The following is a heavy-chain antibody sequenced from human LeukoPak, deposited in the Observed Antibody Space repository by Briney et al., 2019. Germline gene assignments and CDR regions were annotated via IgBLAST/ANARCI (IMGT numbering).Heavy chain of an antibody. CDR2: IYPGDSDT. V-gene: IGHV5-51*01. J-gene: IGHJ3*02. CDR1: GYSFTSYW. CDR3: ARLASFYGSGSYYEGAFDI. D-gene: IGHD3-10*01. Sequence: HGESLKISCKGSGYSFTSYWIGWVRQMPGKGLEWMGIIYPGDSDTRYSPSFQGQVTISADKSISTAYLQWSSLKASDTAMYYCARLASFYGSGSYYEGAFDIWGQGTMVTVSS.